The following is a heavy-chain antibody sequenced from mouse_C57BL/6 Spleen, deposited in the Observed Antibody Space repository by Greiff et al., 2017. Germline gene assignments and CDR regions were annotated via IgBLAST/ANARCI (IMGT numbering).Heavy chain of an antibody. Sequence: VQLQQSGAELVKPGASVKISCKASGYAFSSYWMNWVKQRPGQGLEWIGQIYPGDGDTNYNGKFKGKATLTADKSSSTAYMQLSSLTSEDSAVYICARERGAPYYFDYWGQGTTLTVSS. V-gene: IGHV1-80*01. CDR2: IYPGDGDT. J-gene: IGHJ2*01. CDR1: GYAFSSYW. CDR3: ARERGAPYYFDY.